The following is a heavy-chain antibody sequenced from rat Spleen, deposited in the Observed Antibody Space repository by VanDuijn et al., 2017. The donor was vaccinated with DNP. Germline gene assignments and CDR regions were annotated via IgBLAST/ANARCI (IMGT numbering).Heavy chain of an antibody. V-gene: IGHV5-20*01. D-gene: IGHD4-3*01. J-gene: IGHJ3*01. CDR2: ITGGSGIT. Sequence: EVQLVESGGGLVQAGRSLKLSCAASGFTFSDYNMAWVRQAPKKGLEWIASITGGSGITSYPDSVKGRFTLSRDNAKTSLYLQMDSLRSEDTATYYCTTDNSGLNWFAFWGQGTLVTVSS. CDR1: GFTFSDYN. CDR3: TTDNSGLNWFAF.